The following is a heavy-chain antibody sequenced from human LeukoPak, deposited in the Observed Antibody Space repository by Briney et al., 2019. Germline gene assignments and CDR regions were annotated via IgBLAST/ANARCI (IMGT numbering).Heavy chain of an antibody. CDR1: GYTFTDYY. Sequence: ASVKVSFKASGYTFTDYYIHWVRQAPGQGLEWMGWINLNNDETFYAQNFQDRVTMTGDTSISTAYLELSSLRSDDTAVFYCARSYFDVLTNYYMWLAPWGQGTLVTVSS. V-gene: IGHV1-2*02. D-gene: IGHD3-9*01. J-gene: IGHJ5*02. CDR3: ARSYFDVLTNYYMWLAP. CDR2: INLNNDET.